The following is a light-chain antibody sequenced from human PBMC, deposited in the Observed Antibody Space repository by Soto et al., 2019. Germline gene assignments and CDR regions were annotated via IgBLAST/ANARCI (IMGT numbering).Light chain of an antibody. CDR1: SSDVGGYNY. CDR2: DVS. V-gene: IGLV2-14*01. CDR3: SSYTSSSTPVV. Sequence: QSVLTQSASVSGSPGQSITISCTGTSSDVGGYNYVSWYQQHPGKAPKLMIYDVSNRPSGVSNRFSGSKSGNTASLTISGLQAEDEADYYCSSYTSSSTPVVFGGGTKVTVL. J-gene: IGLJ2*01.